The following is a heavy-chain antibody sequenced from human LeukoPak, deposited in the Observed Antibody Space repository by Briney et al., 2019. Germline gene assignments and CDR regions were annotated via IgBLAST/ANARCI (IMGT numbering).Heavy chain of an antibody. V-gene: IGHV4-59*08. D-gene: IGHD3-10*02. Sequence: SETLSLTCTVYGGSISSIYWSWNRQPPGQVREWNGYTYNGGTNNYHTSLKSRTTISVTTSKNQFTLKLSSGTAATPAYYYCATTNYNPCLKRRVTMSVDTYKNQFSLKLSSVTAADTAVYYCARGVIVVVPAATDYYFDYWGQGTLVTVSS. CDR2: TYNGGTN. CDR1: GGSISSIY. CDR3: ATTNYNPCLKRRVTMSVDTYKNQFSLKLSSVTAADTAVYYCARGVIVVVPAATDYYFDY. J-gene: IGHJ4*02.